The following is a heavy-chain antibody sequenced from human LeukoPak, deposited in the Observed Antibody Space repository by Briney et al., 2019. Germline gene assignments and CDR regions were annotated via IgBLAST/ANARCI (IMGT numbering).Heavy chain of an antibody. CDR3: ARPREYDILTGYYNEGLDY. D-gene: IGHD3-9*01. J-gene: IGHJ4*02. Sequence: SVKVSCKASGGTFSSYAISWVRQAPGQGLEWMGGIIPIFGTANYAQKFQGRVTITADESTSTAYLELSSLRSEDPAVFYCARPREYDILTGYYNEGLDYWGQGTLVTVSS. CDR2: IIPIFGTA. V-gene: IGHV1-69*13. CDR1: GGTFSSYA.